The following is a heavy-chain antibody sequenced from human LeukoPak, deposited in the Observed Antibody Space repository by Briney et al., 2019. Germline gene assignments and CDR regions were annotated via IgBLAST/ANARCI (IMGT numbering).Heavy chain of an antibody. V-gene: IGHV4-61*08. J-gene: IGHJ4*02. CDR1: GGSVSGDGYY. CDR3: ATKGPRRGYFDY. Sequence: SETLSLTCTVSGGSVSGDGYYWSWIRQPPGKGLEWIGYIYYTGSTNYNPSLKSRVTISVDMSKNQFSLKLTSVTAADTAVYYCATKGPRRGYFDYWGQGTLVAVSS. CDR2: IYYTGST.